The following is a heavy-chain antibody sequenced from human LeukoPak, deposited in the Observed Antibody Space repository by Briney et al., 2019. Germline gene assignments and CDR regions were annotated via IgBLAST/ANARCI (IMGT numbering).Heavy chain of an antibody. CDR1: GGTFSSYA. J-gene: IGHJ6*03. V-gene: IGHV1-69*05. D-gene: IGHD3-3*02. Sequence: GASVKVSCKASGGTFSSYAISWVRQAPGQGLEWMGRIIPIFGTANYAQKFQGRVTITTDESTSTAYMELSSLRSEDTAVYYCARAIAFDYYYYYMDVWGKGTTVTVS. CDR2: IIPIFGTA. CDR3: ARAIAFDYYYYYMDV.